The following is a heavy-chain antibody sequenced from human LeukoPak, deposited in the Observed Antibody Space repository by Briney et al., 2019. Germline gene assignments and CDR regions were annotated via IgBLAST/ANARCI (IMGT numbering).Heavy chain of an antibody. CDR3: AREGLTGYSFFDY. D-gene: IGHD3-9*01. CDR2: IIPILGIA. J-gene: IGHJ4*02. CDR1: RGTFSSFT. Sequence: SVKVSCKASRGTFSSFTISWVRQAPGQGLEWMGRIIPILGIANYAQKFQGRVTITADKSTSTAYMELSSLRSEDTAVYYCAREGLTGYSFFDYWGQGTLVTVFS. V-gene: IGHV1-69*02.